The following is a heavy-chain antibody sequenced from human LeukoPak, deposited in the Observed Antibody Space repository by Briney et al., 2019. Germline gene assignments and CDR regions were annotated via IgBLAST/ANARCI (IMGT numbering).Heavy chain of an antibody. V-gene: IGHV1-18*01. Sequence: ASVKVSCKASGYTFRSYGISWVRQAPGQGLEWMGWISAYNGNTNSAQKIQGRVTMTTDTSTSTVYMELRSLRSDDTAVYYCARGPIIDIVIIPAADDYYYMDVWGKGTTVTVSS. D-gene: IGHD2-2*01. J-gene: IGHJ6*03. CDR2: ISAYNGNT. CDR1: GYTFRSYG. CDR3: ARGPIIDIVIIPAADDYYYMDV.